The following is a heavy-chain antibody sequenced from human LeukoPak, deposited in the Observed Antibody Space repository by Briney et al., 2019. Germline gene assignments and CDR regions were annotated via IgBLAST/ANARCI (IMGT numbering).Heavy chain of an antibody. V-gene: IGHV4-38-2*01. CDR3: ARRSGETGTNWFDP. D-gene: IGHD3-10*01. CDR2: IYHSGST. CDR1: GYSISSGYY. J-gene: IGHJ5*02. Sequence: SETLSLTCAVSGYSISSGYYWGWIRQPPGKGLEWIGSIYHSGSTYYNPSLKSRVTISLDTSKNRFSLKLSSVTAADTAVYYCARRSGETGTNWFDPWGQGTLVTVSS.